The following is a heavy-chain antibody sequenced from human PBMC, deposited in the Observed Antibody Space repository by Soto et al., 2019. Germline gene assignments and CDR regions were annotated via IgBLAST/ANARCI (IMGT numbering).Heavy chain of an antibody. CDR2: IIPIVDVA. D-gene: IGHD5-12*01. J-gene: IGHJ4*02. V-gene: IGHV1-69*08. CDR3: AREVVATFNS. CDR1: GVTFSSYT. Sequence: QVQLVQSGAEVKKPGSSVKVSCKASGVTFSSYTFSWVRQAPGQGLEWMGRIIPIVDVANYAQKFQGRVTITADTSTSTAYVEPSSLRAEATAVYYCAREVVATFNSWGQGTLVTVSS.